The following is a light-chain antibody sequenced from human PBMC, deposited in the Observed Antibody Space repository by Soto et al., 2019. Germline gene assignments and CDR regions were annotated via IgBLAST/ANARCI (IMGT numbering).Light chain of an antibody. CDR3: LSYTSDDVRYV. Sequence: QSALTQPASVSGTPGQSITISCTGSNSDVGIYDFVSWYQHHPGRAPKLIVSEVSHRPSGVSNRFSGSKSGNTASLTISGLQSEDEADYFCLSYTSDDVRYVFGTGTKLTVL. J-gene: IGLJ1*01. CDR2: EVS. V-gene: IGLV2-14*01. CDR1: NSDVGIYDF.